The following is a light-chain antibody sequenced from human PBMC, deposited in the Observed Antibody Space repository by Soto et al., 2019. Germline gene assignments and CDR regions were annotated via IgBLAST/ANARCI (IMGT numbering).Light chain of an antibody. J-gene: IGKJ2*01. CDR2: GAS. CDR1: QSVRNSY. Sequence: EILLTQSPGTMSLSPGERATLSCRASQSVRNSYLAWYQQKPGQAPRLLIYGASGSATGIPDRFSRSGAGTDFTLTISKLEPEDCAVYYCQRYGSSPYTSGYGTKLEI. V-gene: IGKV3-20*01. CDR3: QRYGSSPYT.